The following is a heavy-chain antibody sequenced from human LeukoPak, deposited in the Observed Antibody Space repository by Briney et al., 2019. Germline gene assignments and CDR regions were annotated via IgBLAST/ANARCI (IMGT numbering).Heavy chain of an antibody. J-gene: IGHJ4*02. CDR3: ACTYYYDSSGYYPPYFDY. CDR1: GGTFSSYA. Sequence: GASVKVSRKASGGTFSSYAISWVRQAPGQGLEWMGGIIPIFGTANYAQKFQGRVTITADESTSTAYMELSSLRSEDTAVYYCACTYYYDSSGYYPPYFDYWGQGTLVTVSS. CDR2: IIPIFGTA. D-gene: IGHD3-22*01. V-gene: IGHV1-69*13.